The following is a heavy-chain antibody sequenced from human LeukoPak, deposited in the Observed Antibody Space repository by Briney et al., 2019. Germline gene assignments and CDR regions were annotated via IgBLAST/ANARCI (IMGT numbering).Heavy chain of an antibody. Sequence: PGESLRLSCAASGFTFSDHYIDWVRQAQGKGLEWVARTRNKVNSYTTAYAASVTGSFTVPRDDSSNSVYLQMNSLKIEDTAVYYCARSMYGEGRRIIDFDYWGQGSLLTVSS. CDR2: TRNKVNSYTT. CDR1: GFTFSDHY. CDR3: ARSMYGEGRRIIDFDY. V-gene: IGHV3-72*01. D-gene: IGHD4/OR15-4a*01. J-gene: IGHJ4*02.